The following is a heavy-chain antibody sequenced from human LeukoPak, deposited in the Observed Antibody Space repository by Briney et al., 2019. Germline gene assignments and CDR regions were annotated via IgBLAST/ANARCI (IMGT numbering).Heavy chain of an antibody. Sequence: SETLSLTCTVSGGSISSYYWSWIRQPPGKGLEWIGSIYYSGSTYYNPFLKSRVTISVDTSKNQFSLKLSSVTAADTAVYYCARDGGGPRYYDFWSGYSDPYWGQGTLVTVSS. CDR3: ARDGGGPRYYDFWSGYSDPY. D-gene: IGHD3-3*01. V-gene: IGHV4-59*12. J-gene: IGHJ4*02. CDR1: GGSISSYY. CDR2: IYYSGST.